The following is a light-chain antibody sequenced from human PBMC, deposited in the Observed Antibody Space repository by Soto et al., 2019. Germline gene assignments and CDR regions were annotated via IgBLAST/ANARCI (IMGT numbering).Light chain of an antibody. CDR3: AVWDDSLNGPV. J-gene: IGLJ3*02. Sequence: QSVLTQPPSVSGTPGQRVTISCSGSSSNIGSNTVNWYQQLPGSAPRLLIYSNDQRPSGVPDRFSDSKSGTSDSLVITGLQSEDEADYYCAVWDDSLNGPVFGGGTKVTVL. CDR1: SSNIGSNT. V-gene: IGLV1-44*01. CDR2: SND.